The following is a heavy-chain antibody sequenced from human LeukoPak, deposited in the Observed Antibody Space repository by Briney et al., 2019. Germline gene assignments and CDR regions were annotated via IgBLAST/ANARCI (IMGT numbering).Heavy chain of an antibody. CDR2: ISSSGSTI. CDR1: GYSISSGYY. V-gene: IGHV3-11*04. CDR3: AEHGITMIGGV. Sequence: LSLTCTVSGYSISSGYYWGRIRQPPGKGLEWVSYISSSGSTIYYADSVKGRFTISRDNAKNSLYLQMNSLRDEDTAVYYCAEHGITMIGGVWGKGTTVTISS. J-gene: IGHJ6*04. D-gene: IGHD3-10*02.